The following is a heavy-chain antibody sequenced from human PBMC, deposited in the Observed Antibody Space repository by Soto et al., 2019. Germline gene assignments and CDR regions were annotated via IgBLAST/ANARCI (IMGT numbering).Heavy chain of an antibody. CDR3: AKGLTGAPYYGMDV. D-gene: IGHD7-27*01. CDR2: IIGSGGNT. CDR1: GFTFSSYA. Sequence: EVQLLESGGGLVQPGGSLRLSCAASGFTFSSYAMSWVRQAPGKGLGWVSAIIGSGGNTSYADSVKGRFTISRDNSKNTLYLQMNSLRAEDTAVYYCAKGLTGAPYYGMDVWGQGTTVTVSS. V-gene: IGHV3-23*01. J-gene: IGHJ6*02.